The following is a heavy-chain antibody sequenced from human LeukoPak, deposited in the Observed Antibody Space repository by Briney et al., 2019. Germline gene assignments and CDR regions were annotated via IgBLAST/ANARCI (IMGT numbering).Heavy chain of an antibody. V-gene: IGHV3-21*01. J-gene: IGHJ6*03. D-gene: IGHD1-26*01. CDR3: ARDPYSGNYGAYYYYYMDV. Sequence: GGSLRLSCAASGFTFSRYNMNWVRQAPGKGLEWVSSITSSSTYIYYADSVKGRFTISRDNAKNSLYLQMDSLRPEDTAVYYCARDPYSGNYGAYYYYYMDVWGKGTTVTISS. CDR1: GFTFSRYN. CDR2: ITSSSTYI.